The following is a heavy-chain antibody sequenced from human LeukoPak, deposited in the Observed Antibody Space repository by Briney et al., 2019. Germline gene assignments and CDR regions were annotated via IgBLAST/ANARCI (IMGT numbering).Heavy chain of an antibody. D-gene: IGHD6-6*01. J-gene: IGHJ4*02. CDR3: ARHVRGGGSSPVDY. Sequence: KPSETLSLTCTVSGVSISSYYWSWLRQPPGKGLEWIGYIYTSGSTNYNPSLKSRVTISVDTSKNQFSLKLSSVTAADTAVYYCARHVRGGGSSPVDYWGQGTLVTVSS. CDR2: IYTSGST. CDR1: GVSISSYY. V-gene: IGHV4-4*09.